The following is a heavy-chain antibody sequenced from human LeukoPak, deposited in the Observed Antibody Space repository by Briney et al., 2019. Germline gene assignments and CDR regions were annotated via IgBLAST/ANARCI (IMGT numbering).Heavy chain of an antibody. J-gene: IGHJ4*02. CDR3: ARGRYCSSTSCYAVRYYFDY. D-gene: IGHD2-2*01. V-gene: IGHV1-69*13. Sequence: SVKVSCKASGGTFSSYAISWVRQAPGQGLEWMGGIIPIFGTANYAQKFQGRVTITADESTSTAYMELSSLRSEDTAVYYCARGRYCSSTSCYAVRYYFDYWGQGTLVTVSS. CDR1: GGTFSSYA. CDR2: IIPIFGTA.